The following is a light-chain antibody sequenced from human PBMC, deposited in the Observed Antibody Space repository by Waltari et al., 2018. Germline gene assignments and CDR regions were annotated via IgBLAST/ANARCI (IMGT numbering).Light chain of an antibody. CDR3: QLWDSTSDHPVV. V-gene: IGLV3-21*02. Sequence: SYFLTQPPSLSVAPGQTARITRGGYELRGINGHWSQQKPGQAPALVLYDDTDRPSGIPERFSGSKSGNTATLIISRVEAGDEADYSCQLWDSTSDHPVVFGGGTKLTVL. CDR2: DDT. J-gene: IGLJ2*01. CDR1: ELRGIN.